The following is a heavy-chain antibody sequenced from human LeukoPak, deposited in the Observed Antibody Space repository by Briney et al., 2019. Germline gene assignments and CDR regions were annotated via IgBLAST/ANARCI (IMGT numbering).Heavy chain of an antibody. J-gene: IGHJ5*02. CDR1: GFIFSGYW. Sequence: GGSLRLSCAASGFIFSGYWMNWVRQAPGKGLAWVAGIDSDGSTTKYADSVKGRFTISRDNAKNTLYLQMNSLRAEDTAVYYCTKSNWFDPWGQGTLVTVSS. CDR3: TKSNWFDP. CDR2: IDSDGSTT. V-gene: IGHV3-74*03.